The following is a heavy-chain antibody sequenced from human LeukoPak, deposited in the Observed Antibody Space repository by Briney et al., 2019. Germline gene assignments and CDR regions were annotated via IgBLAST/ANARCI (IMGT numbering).Heavy chain of an antibody. J-gene: IGHJ4*02. CDR1: GFTFSDYW. V-gene: IGHV3-7*01. CDR2: INQDGSEK. D-gene: IGHD4-11*01. Sequence: GGSLRLSCAASGFTFSDYWMSWVRQAPGKGLEWVANINQDGSEKYYVDSMKGRFAISRDNAKSSLYLEMNSLRDEDTAIYYCGRSPGIGTVDYWGQGTLATVSS. CDR3: GRSPGIGTVDY.